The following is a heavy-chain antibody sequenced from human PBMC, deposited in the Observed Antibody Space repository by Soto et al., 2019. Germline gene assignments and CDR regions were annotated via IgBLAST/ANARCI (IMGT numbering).Heavy chain of an antibody. CDR3: ARRISRPERFDY. Sequence: QLQLQESGPGLVKPSETLSLTCTVSGGTVSGGSISRSSYYWGWIRQPPGKGLEWIGNIYYSGNTYYNPSLQSRVTISVDTSKNQFSLKLTSATAADTAVYYCARRISRPERFDYWGQGALVTVSS. J-gene: IGHJ4*02. CDR1: GGSISRSSYY. D-gene: IGHD1-20*01. V-gene: IGHV4-39*01. CDR2: IYYSGNT.